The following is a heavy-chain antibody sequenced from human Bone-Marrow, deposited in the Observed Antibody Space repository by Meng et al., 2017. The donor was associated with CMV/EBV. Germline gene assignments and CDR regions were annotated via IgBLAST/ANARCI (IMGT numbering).Heavy chain of an antibody. CDR2: INPSGGST. CDR3: ARNYDILTGLDHWFDP. V-gene: IGHV1-46*01. J-gene: IGHJ5*02. CDR1: GYTFTSYY. Sequence: ASVKVSCKASGYTFTSYYMHWVRQAPGQGLEWMGIINPSGGSTSYAQKFQGRATISVDTSKNQFSLKLSSVTAADTAVYYCARNYDILTGLDHWFDPWGQGTLVTVSS. D-gene: IGHD3-9*01.